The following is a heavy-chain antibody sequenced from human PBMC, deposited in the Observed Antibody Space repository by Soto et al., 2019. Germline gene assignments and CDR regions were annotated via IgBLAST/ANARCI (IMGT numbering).Heavy chain of an antibody. D-gene: IGHD6-13*01. CDR2: INHSGST. CDR1: GGSFSGYY. CDR3: ARGLGYPQGYFQH. Sequence: QVQLQQCGAGLLKPSETLSLTCAVYGGSFSGYYWIWIRQPPGKGLEWIGEINHSGSTNYNPSLKSRVTISVDTSKNQFSLKLSSVTAADTAVYYCARGLGYPQGYFQHWGQGTLVTVSS. V-gene: IGHV4-34*01. J-gene: IGHJ1*01.